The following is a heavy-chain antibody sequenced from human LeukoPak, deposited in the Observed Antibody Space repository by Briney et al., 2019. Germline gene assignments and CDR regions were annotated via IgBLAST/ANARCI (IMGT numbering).Heavy chain of an antibody. D-gene: IGHD5-24*01. CDR1: GGSISSYY. CDR3: AREHDAEMATINDY. Sequence: PSETLSLTCTVSGGSISSYYWSWIRQPPGKGLEWIGYIYYSGSTNYNPSLKSRVTISVDTSKNQFSLKLSSVTAADTAVYYCAREHDAEMATINDYWGQGTLVTVSS. CDR2: IYYSGST. V-gene: IGHV4-59*01. J-gene: IGHJ4*02.